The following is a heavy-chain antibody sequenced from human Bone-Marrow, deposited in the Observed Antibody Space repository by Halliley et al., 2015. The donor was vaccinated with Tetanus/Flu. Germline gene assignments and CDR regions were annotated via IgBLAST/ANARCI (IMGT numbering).Heavy chain of an antibody. CDR1: GFSLSTNGMR. CDR3: ARAYGDYGRWFGP. V-gene: IGHV2-70*04. D-gene: IGHD4-17*01. Sequence: LVKPTQTLTLTCTFSGFSLSTNGMRVSWIRQPPGKALEWLARIDWNDAKFYSTSLKTRLATSKDTSESQVVLTMTNVDPVDTATYYCARAYGDYGRWFGPWGQGTLVTVSS. CDR2: IDWNDAK. J-gene: IGHJ5*02.